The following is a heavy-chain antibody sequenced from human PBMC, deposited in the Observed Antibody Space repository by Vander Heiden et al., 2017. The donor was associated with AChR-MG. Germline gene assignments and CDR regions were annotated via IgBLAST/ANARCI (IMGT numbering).Heavy chain of an antibody. CDR1: GFTFRSYA. CDR3: ARRRSGSYLDY. Sequence: EVQLFESGGGWVHPGGSLRLPCPPSGFTFRSYAMSWVRQAPGKGLEWVSAISGSGGSTYYADSVKGRFTISRDNSKNTLYLQMNSLRAEDTAVYYCARRRSGSYLDYWGQGTLVTVSS. D-gene: IGHD3-10*01. V-gene: IGHV3-23*01. CDR2: ISGSGGST. J-gene: IGHJ4*02.